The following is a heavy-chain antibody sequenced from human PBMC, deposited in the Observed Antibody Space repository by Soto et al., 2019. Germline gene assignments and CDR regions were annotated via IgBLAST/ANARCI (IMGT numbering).Heavy chain of an antibody. CDR1: GGSISSYY. CDR2: IYYSGST. V-gene: IGHV4-59*01. D-gene: IGHD3-3*01. CDR3: AVETYYDFWSGYTGSMDV. J-gene: IGHJ6*02. Sequence: PSETLSLTCTVSGGSISSYYWSWIRQPPGKGLEWIGYIYYSGSTNYNPSLKSRVTISVDTSKIQFSLKLSSVTAADTAVDYCAVETYYDFWSGYTGSMDVWGQGTTVTV.